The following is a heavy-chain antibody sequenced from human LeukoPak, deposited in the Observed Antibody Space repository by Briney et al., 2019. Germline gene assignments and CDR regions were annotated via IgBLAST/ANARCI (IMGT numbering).Heavy chain of an antibody. CDR2: INGGDGDT. V-gene: IGHV1-3*01. Sequence: ASVKVSCKASGYTFTTYAIHWVRQAPGQRPEWMGWINGGDGDTRYSQNFRDRVTITRDTSASTAYMELSSLRSEDTAMYYCAMRKPYDSSGPFDYWGQGTLVTVSS. J-gene: IGHJ4*02. D-gene: IGHD3-22*01. CDR1: GYTFTTYA. CDR3: AMRKPYDSSGPFDY.